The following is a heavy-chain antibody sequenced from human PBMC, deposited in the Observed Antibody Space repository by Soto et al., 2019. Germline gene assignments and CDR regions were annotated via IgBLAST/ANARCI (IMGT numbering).Heavy chain of an antibody. D-gene: IGHD3-22*01. CDR1: GYTLTGYY. CDR2: INPSDGST. J-gene: IGHJ4*02. CDR3: ARESSGYYWVH. Sequence: QVQLVQSGAEVRKPGASVRVSCKASGYTLTGYYMHWVRQAPGHGLEWMGRINPSDGSTGYTQKLQDRLTLTRDTSTTTGDMDLSSLKSEDTAVYYCARESSGYYWVHWGQGTLVTVS. V-gene: IGHV1-46*04.